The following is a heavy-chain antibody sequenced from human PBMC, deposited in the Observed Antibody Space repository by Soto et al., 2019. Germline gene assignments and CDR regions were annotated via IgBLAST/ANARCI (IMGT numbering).Heavy chain of an antibody. Sequence: EVQLVESGGGLVQPGRSLRLSCAASGFTVDDYAMHWVRQAPGKGLEWVSGISWNSGSIGYADSVKGRFTISRDNAKNSLYLQMNSLRAEDTALYYCAKTLRYFDWLGGWFDPWGQGTLVTVSS. CDR2: ISWNSGSI. J-gene: IGHJ5*02. CDR3: AKTLRYFDWLGGWFDP. D-gene: IGHD3-9*01. V-gene: IGHV3-9*01. CDR1: GFTVDDYA.